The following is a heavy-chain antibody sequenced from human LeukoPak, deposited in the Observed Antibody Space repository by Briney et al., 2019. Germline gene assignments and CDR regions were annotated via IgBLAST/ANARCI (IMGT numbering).Heavy chain of an antibody. CDR3: ATDHPARVRGAFGY. CDR2: CDPEDGET. V-gene: IGHV1-24*01. J-gene: IGHJ4*02. Sequence: ASVKVSCEVSGYTLTELSMHWGRHAPGKGLGWGGGCDPEDGETTYPQKIQGRVTMTEETSTDTAYRELSSLISEDTAVYYCATDHPARVRGAFGYWGQGTLVTVSS. CDR1: GYTLTELS. D-gene: IGHD3-10*01.